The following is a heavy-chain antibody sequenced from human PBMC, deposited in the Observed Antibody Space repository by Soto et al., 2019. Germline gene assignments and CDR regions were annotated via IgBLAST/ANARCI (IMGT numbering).Heavy chain of an antibody. J-gene: IGHJ3*02. CDR1: CGSISSSSYY. CDR2: IYYSVST. D-gene: IGHD3-16*01. V-gene: IGHV4-39*01. Sequence: QLQLQESGPGLVKPSETLSLTCTVSCGSISSSSYYWGWIRQPPGKGLEWIGSIYYSVSTYYNPSLKTRVTISADTSKNQFSLKLSSVTAADTSVYYCARPSIAAREAGDDDAFDILGQGTMVTVSS. CDR3: ARPSIAAREAGDDDAFDI.